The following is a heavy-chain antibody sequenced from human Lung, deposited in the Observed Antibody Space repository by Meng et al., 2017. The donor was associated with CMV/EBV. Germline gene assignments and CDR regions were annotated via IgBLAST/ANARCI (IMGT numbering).Heavy chain of an antibody. CDR3: ARGDYSSTLPFDY. CDR1: GYTFTGYY. D-gene: IGHD6-13*01. V-gene: IGHV1-2*02. CDR2: ISPNSGGT. Sequence: SXXVSXXASGYTFTGYYMHWVRQAPGQGLEWMGWISPNSGGTNYAQNFQGRVTMTRDTSISTAYMELSRLRSDDTAVYYCARGDYSSTLPFDYWGQGTLVTVSS. J-gene: IGHJ4*02.